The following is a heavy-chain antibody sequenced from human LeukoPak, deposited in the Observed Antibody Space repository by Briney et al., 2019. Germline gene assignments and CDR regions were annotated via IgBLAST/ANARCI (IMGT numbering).Heavy chain of an antibody. V-gene: IGHV4-39*01. CDR1: GGSISSSSYY. D-gene: IGHD2-15*01. CDR3: ASTPGYPRHDG. J-gene: IGHJ4*02. Sequence: SETLSLTCTVSGGSISSSSYYWGWIRQPPGKGLEWIGSIHHSGSTYYNPSLKSRVTISVDTSKNQFSLKLSSVTAADTAVYYCASTPGYPRHDGWGQGTLVTVSS. CDR2: IHHSGST.